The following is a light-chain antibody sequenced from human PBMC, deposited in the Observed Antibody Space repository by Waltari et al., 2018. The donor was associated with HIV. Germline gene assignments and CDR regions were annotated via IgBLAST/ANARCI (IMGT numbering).Light chain of an antibody. V-gene: IGLV2-8*01. CDR1: NSDIGNSDY. J-gene: IGLJ2*01. Sequence: QSALTQPPSASGSPGQSVTISCTGTNSDIGNSDYVAWYQQHPGKPPKLIISEVNKRPSGVPNRFSGSKCGNTASLTVSGLQAEDEAAYYCSSYAGTNDFYVIFGGGTKLTVL. CDR2: EVN. CDR3: SSYAGTNDFYVI.